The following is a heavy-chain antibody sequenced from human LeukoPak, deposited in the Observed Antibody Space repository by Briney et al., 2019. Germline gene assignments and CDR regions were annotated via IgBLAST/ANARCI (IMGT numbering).Heavy chain of an antibody. D-gene: IGHD2-2*02. J-gene: IGHJ3*02. CDR3: ARRCSGPTCYTDAYDI. CDR2: IYIDIT. Sequence: PSGTLSLTCTVSGASITTYYWTWIRQAPGKGLEFIAYIYIDITNYNPSLKSRVTISIDPSNKQFSLNLSSVTAADTAVYYCARRCSGPTCYTDAYDIWGQGTMVTVSS. V-gene: IGHV4-4*09. CDR1: GASITTYY.